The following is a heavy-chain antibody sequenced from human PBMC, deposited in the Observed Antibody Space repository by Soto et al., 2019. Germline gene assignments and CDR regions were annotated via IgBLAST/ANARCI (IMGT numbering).Heavy chain of an antibody. V-gene: IGHV4-31*03. J-gene: IGHJ4*02. CDR1: GGSISHADYY. Sequence: QVQLQESGPGLVTPSQTLSLTCTVSGGSISHADYYWTWIRHHPGKGLEWIGYIYYSGGTYYNPSLESRVTMSVDTSKNQFSLKLNSVTAADTAVYYCTRAMVRGVLHYWGQGTLVTVSS. D-gene: IGHD3-10*01. CDR3: TRAMVRGVLHY. CDR2: IYYSGGT.